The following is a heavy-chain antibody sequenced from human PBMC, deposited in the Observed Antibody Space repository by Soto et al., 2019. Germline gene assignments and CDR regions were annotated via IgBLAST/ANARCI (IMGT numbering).Heavy chain of an antibody. V-gene: IGHV3-30*03. CDR2: ISSDGNNK. D-gene: IGHD1-26*01. Sequence: PGGSLRLSCAASGFTFSDYVMHWVRQAPGKGLEWVAKISSDGNNKYNAESVQGRFTISRDNSKNMLFLQMNSLRAEDTAVYYCAIEKVGATSVHVFDIWGQGTMVTVSS. CDR3: AIEKVGATSVHVFDI. J-gene: IGHJ3*02. CDR1: GFTFSDYV.